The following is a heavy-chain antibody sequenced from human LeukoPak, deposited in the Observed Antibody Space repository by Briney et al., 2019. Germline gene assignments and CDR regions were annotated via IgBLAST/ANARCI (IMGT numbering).Heavy chain of an antibody. Sequence: GGSLRLSCAASGFTFSSYWMRWVRQAPGKGLEWVTNIKQDGSEKYYVDSVKGRFTISRDNAKNSLYLQMNSLRAEDTAVYYCARAPAGVSVAVDAFDIWGQGTMVTVSS. V-gene: IGHV3-7*01. D-gene: IGHD6-19*01. CDR2: IKQDGSEK. J-gene: IGHJ3*02. CDR1: GFTFSSYW. CDR3: ARAPAGVSVAVDAFDI.